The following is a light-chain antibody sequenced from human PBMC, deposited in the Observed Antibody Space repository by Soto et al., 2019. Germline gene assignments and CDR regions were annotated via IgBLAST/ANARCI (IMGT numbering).Light chain of an antibody. V-gene: IGKV1-39*01. CDR3: QQSHSTPPT. Sequence: IRMTQSPSSLSASTGDRVTITCRASHNIVTYLNWYQQKAGKAPSLLIYEASHLQSGVPFRFFGSGSGTDFTLTIDNLQHEDSATYYCQQSHSTPPTFGPGTKLEIK. J-gene: IGKJ2*01. CDR1: HNIVTY. CDR2: EAS.